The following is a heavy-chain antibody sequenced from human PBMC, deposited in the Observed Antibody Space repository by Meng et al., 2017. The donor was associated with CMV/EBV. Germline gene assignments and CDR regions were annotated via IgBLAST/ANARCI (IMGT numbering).Heavy chain of an antibody. CDR2: TYYRSKWYN. V-gene: IGHV6-1*01. Sequence: QVQLTQSGPGLVKPPPTPSLTFAISGDSVSSNSAAWNWIGPSPSRGLEWLGRTYYRSKWYNDYAVSVKSRITINPDTSKNQFSLQLNSVTPEDTAAYYCAVNVGGAFDYWGQGTLVTVSS. D-gene: IGHD3-16*01. CDR3: AVNVGGAFDY. J-gene: IGHJ4*02. CDR1: GDSVSSNSAA.